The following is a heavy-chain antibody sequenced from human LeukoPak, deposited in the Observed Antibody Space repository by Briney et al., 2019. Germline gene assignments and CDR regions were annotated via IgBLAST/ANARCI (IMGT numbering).Heavy chain of an antibody. Sequence: ASVKVPCKASGYTFTSYGISWVRQAPGQGLEWMGWISAYNGNTNYAQKLQGRVTMTTDTSTSTAYMELRSLRSDDTAVYYCARDYLNYYYYGMDVWGQGTTVTVSS. D-gene: IGHD4-17*01. CDR2: ISAYNGNT. J-gene: IGHJ6*02. CDR3: ARDYLNYYYYGMDV. CDR1: GYTFTSYG. V-gene: IGHV1-18*01.